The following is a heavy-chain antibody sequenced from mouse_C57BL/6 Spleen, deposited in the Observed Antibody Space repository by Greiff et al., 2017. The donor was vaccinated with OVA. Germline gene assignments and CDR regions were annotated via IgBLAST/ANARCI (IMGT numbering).Heavy chain of an antibody. D-gene: IGHD1-1*01. V-gene: IGHV1-42*01. J-gene: IGHJ2*01. CDR3: ARWDYGSSFDY. Sequence: EVQLQQSGPELVKPGASVKISCKASGYSFTGYYMNWVKQSPEKSLEWIGEINPSTGGTTYNQKFKAKATLTVDKSSSTAYMQLKSLTSEDSAVYYCARWDYGSSFDYWGQGTTLTVSS. CDR1: GYSFTGYY. CDR2: INPSTGGT.